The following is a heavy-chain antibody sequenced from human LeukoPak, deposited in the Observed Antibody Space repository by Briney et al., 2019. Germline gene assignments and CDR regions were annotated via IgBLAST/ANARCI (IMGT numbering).Heavy chain of an antibody. D-gene: IGHD1-26*01. V-gene: IGHV1-18*01. CDR3: ARCIMGALNYYYYYMDV. CDR2: ISAYNGNT. Sequence: ASVKVSCKASGYTFTSYGISWVRQAPGQGLEWMGWISAYNGNTNYAQKLQGRVTMTTDTSTSTAYMELRSLRSDDTAVYYCARCIMGALNYYYYYMDVWGKGTTVTVSS. J-gene: IGHJ6*03. CDR1: GYTFTSYG.